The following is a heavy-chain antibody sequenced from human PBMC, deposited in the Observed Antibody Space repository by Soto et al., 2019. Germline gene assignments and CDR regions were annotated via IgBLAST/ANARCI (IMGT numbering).Heavy chain of an antibody. CDR3: ARDLIPSPILEYNWFDP. CDR2: ISSSSSYI. J-gene: IGHJ5*02. D-gene: IGHD1-1*01. Sequence: EVQLVESGGGLVKPGGSLRLSCAASGFTFSSYSMNWVRQAPGKGLEWVSSISSSSSYIYYADSVKGRFTISRDNAKNSLYLQMNSLRAEDTAVYYCARDLIPSPILEYNWFDPWGQGTLVTVSS. CDR1: GFTFSSYS. V-gene: IGHV3-21*01.